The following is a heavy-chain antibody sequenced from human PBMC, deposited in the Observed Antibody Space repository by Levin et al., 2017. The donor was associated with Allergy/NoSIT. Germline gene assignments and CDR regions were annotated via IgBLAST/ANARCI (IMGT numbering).Heavy chain of an antibody. D-gene: IGHD6-19*01. V-gene: IGHV3-30-3*01. CDR2: ISYDGNNE. CDR3: ARPYNSGWFGDLDY. J-gene: IGHJ4*02. CDR1: GFAVNSYA. Sequence: GGSLRLSCAASGFAVNSYAMHWVRQGPGKGLEWVAVISYDGNNEYYGESVKGRFTISRDNSKNTLYLQMNSLRTEDAAVYYCARPYNSGWFGDLDYWGQGTLVTVSS.